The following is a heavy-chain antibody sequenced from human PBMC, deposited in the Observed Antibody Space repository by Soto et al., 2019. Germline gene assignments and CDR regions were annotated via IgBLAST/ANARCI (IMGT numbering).Heavy chain of an antibody. CDR1: GGSISSGDYY. V-gene: IGHV4-30-4*01. CDR3: ARRTSYCSSTSCYINAFDI. Sequence: SSETLSLTCTVSGGSISSGDYYWSWIRQPPGKGLEWIGYIYYSGSTYYNPSLKSRVTISVDTSKNQFSLKLSSVTAADTAVYYCARRTSYCSSTSCYINAFDIWGQGTMVTVSS. J-gene: IGHJ3*02. D-gene: IGHD2-2*02. CDR2: IYYSGST.